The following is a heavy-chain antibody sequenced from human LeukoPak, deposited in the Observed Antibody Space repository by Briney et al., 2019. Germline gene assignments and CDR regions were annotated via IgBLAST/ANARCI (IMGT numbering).Heavy chain of an antibody. CDR1: GYTFTDYY. CDR3: ARANFLYCSSTTCLFDY. CDR2: INPNDGDT. V-gene: IGHV1-2*02. J-gene: IGHJ4*02. Sequence: ASVKVSCTASGYTFTDYYMHWVRQAPGQGVEWMGWINPNDGDTNYAQKFQGRVTMTRDTSISTAHMEVSRLRSDDTAVYYCARANFLYCSSTTCLFDYWGQGTLVTVSS. D-gene: IGHD2-2*01.